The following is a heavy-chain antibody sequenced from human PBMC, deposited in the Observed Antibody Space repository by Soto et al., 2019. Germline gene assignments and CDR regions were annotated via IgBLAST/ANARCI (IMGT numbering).Heavy chain of an antibody. CDR3: ARDPNPGIAVAGPDY. Sequence: ASVKVSCKASGYTFTSYGISWVRQAPGQGLEWMGWISAYNGNTNYAQKLQGRVTMTTDTSTSTAYMELRSLRSDDTAVYYCARDPNPGIAVAGPDYWGQGTLVTVSS. D-gene: IGHD6-19*01. J-gene: IGHJ4*02. V-gene: IGHV1-18*01. CDR1: GYTFTSYG. CDR2: ISAYNGNT.